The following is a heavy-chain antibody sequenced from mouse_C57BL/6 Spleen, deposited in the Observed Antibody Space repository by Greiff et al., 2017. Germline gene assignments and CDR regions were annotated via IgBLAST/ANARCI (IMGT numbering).Heavy chain of an antibody. J-gene: IGHJ2*01. CDR3: TYYGLYFDY. Sequence: VKLMESGAELVRPGASVTLSCKASGYTFTDYEMHWVKQTPVHGLEWIGAIDPETGGTAYNQKFKGKAILTADKSSSTAYMELRSLTSEDSAVYYCTYYGLYFDYWGQGTTLTVSS. CDR1: GYTFTDYE. CDR2: IDPETGGT. V-gene: IGHV1-15*01. D-gene: IGHD1-2*01.